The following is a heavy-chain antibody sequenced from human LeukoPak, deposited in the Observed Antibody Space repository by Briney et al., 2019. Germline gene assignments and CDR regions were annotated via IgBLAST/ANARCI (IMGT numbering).Heavy chain of an antibody. CDR2: ISSSSSYI. CDR1: GFTFSGYD. D-gene: IGHD2-15*01. CDR3: ARDQIPHCSGGSCYVSPDAFDI. J-gene: IGHJ3*02. Sequence: GGSLRLSCAASGFTFSGYDMNWVRQAPGKGLEWVSSISSSSSYIYYADSVKGRFTISRDNAKNSLYLQMNSLRAEDTAVYYCARDQIPHCSGGSCYVSPDAFDIWGQGTMVTVSS. V-gene: IGHV3-21*01.